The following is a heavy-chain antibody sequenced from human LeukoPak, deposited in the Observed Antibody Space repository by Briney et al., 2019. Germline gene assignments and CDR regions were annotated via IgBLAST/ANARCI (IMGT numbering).Heavy chain of an antibody. D-gene: IGHD2-2*01. J-gene: IGHJ4*02. V-gene: IGHV1-46*01. Sequence: ASVKVSCKASGYTFTSYYMHWVRQAPGQGLEWMGIINPSGGSTSYAQKFQGRVTMTRVMSTSTVYMELSSLRSEDTAVYYCARDSRYSEDIVVVPAAHFDYWGQGTLVTVSS. CDR3: ARDSRYSEDIVVVPAAHFDY. CDR1: GYTFTSYY. CDR2: INPSGGST.